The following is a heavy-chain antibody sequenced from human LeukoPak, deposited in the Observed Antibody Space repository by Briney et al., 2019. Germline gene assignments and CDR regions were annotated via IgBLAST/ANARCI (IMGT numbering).Heavy chain of an antibody. Sequence: PSETLSLTCAVYGGSFSGYYWSWIRQLPGKGLEWIGEINHSGSTNYNPSLKSRVTISVDTSKNQFSLNLNSVTAADTAVYYCAKILTGTGPTMDVWGQGTTVAVSS. D-gene: IGHD1-20*01. J-gene: IGHJ6*02. CDR1: GGSFSGYY. CDR3: AKILTGTGPTMDV. V-gene: IGHV4-34*01. CDR2: INHSGST.